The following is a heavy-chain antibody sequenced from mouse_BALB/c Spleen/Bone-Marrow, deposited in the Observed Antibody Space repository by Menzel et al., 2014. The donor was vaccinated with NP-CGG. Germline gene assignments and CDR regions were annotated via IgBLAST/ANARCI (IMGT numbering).Heavy chain of an antibody. J-gene: IGHJ2*01. CDR3: ARGGISVDY. V-gene: IGHV1-80*01. Sequence: QVQLKESGAELVRPGSSVKISCKASGYAFSVYWMNWVKQRPGQGLEWIGQIYPGDGDTNYNGKFKGRATPTADKSSNTAHMQLSSLTSEDSAVYFCARGGISVDYWGQGTTLTVSS. CDR2: IYPGDGDT. CDR1: GYAFSVYW.